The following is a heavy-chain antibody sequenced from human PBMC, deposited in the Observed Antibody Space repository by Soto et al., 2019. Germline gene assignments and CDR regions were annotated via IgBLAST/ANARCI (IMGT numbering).Heavy chain of an antibody. D-gene: IGHD2-2*01. CDR2: IKSKSDGGTT. Sequence: EVQLVESGGGLVKPGGSLRLSCAASRFTFSNAWMSWVRQAPGKGLEWVGRIKSKSDGGTTDYAAPVKGRFTISRDDSKNTLYLQMNSLKTEDTAVYHCTTYLYCSSTSCYPENWFDPWGQGTLVTVSS. CDR3: TTYLYCSSTSCYPENWFDP. CDR1: RFTFSNAW. V-gene: IGHV3-15*01. J-gene: IGHJ5*02.